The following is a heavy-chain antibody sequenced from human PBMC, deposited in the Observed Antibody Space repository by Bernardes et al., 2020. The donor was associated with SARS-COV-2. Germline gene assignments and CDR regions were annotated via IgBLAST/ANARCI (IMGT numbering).Heavy chain of an antibody. CDR3: ARDGRISVPGTDYFDF. CDR1: DDAISSGSFY. Sequence: SETLSLTCAVSDDAISSGSFYWSWIRQPAGKGLEWVGRISASGSTNYNPSLKSRVTMSVDTSKNQFSLKLTSVTAADTAVYYCARDGRISVPGTDYFDFWGLGILVTVSS. V-gene: IGHV4-61*02. CDR2: ISASGST. D-gene: IGHD6-19*01. J-gene: IGHJ4*02.